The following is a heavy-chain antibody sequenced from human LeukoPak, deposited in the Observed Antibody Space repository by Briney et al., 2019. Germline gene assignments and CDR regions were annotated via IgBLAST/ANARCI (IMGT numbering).Heavy chain of an antibody. CDR1: GGSISSYY. V-gene: IGHV4-4*07. CDR2: IYTSGSS. D-gene: IGHD2-8*01. Sequence: PSETLSLTCTVSGGSISSYYWSWIRQPAGKGLEWIGRIYTSGSSNYNPSLKSRVTMSVDTSKNQFSLKLSSVTAADTAVYYCARDIVLMVYASWFDPWGQGTLVTVSS. J-gene: IGHJ5*02. CDR3: ARDIVLMVYASWFDP.